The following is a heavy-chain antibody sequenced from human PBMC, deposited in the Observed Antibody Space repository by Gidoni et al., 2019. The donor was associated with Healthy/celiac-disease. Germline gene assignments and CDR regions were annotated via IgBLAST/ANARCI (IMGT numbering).Heavy chain of an antibody. Sequence: QVQLVQSGAEVKKPGASVKVSCKASGYTFTGYYMHWGRQAPGQGLEWMGWINPNSGGTNYAQKFQGWVTMTRDTSISTAYMELSRLRSDDTAVYYCARAAHDYVWGSYRYTNLYFDYWGQGTLVTVSS. CDR1: GYTFTGYY. CDR3: ARAAHDYVWGSYRYTNLYFDY. D-gene: IGHD3-16*02. V-gene: IGHV1-2*04. CDR2: INPNSGGT. J-gene: IGHJ4*02.